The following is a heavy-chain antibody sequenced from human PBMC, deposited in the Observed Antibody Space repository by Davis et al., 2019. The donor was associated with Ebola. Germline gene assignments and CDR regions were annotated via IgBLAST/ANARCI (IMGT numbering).Heavy chain of an antibody. Sequence: GESLKISCAASGFTFSSYWMSWVRQAPGKGLEWVANIKQDGSEKYYVDSVKGRFTISRDNAKNSLYLQMNSLRAEDTAVYYCASLYYYYYYGMDVWGQGTTVTVSS. J-gene: IGHJ6*02. CDR1: GFTFSSYW. CDR3: ASLYYYYYYGMDV. V-gene: IGHV3-7*01. CDR2: IKQDGSEK.